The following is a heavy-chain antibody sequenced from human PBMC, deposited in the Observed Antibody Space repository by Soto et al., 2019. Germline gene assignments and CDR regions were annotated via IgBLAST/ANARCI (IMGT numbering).Heavy chain of an antibody. J-gene: IGHJ5*02. CDR2: IYYSGST. Sequence: PSETLSLTCTVSGGSISSGGYYWSWIRQHPGKGLEWIGYIYYSGSTYYNPSLKSRVTISVDTSKNQFSLKLSSVTAADTAVYYCARVRITIFGVVIKPNWFDPWGQGTLGTVS. CDR3: ARVRITIFGVVIKPNWFDP. V-gene: IGHV4-31*03. CDR1: GGSISSGGYY. D-gene: IGHD3-3*01.